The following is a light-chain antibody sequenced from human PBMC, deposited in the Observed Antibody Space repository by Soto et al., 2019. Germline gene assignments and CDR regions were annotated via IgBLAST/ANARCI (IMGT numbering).Light chain of an antibody. CDR1: SSDVGGYNY. CDR3: SSYTSSGTVL. CDR2: DVS. J-gene: IGLJ2*01. V-gene: IGLV2-14*01. Sequence: QSVLTQPASVSGSPGQSITISCTGTSSDVGGYNYVSWYQQHPGKAPKLMIYDVSNRPSGVSSRFSGSKSGNTASLTISGLQAEDEADYYCSSYTSSGTVLFGGGTKLTVL.